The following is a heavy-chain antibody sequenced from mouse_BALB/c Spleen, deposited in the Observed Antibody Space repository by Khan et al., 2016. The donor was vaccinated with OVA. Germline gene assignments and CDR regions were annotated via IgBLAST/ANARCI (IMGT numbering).Heavy chain of an antibody. CDR2: IWVGGST. V-gene: IGHV2-9*02. CDR1: GFSLTNYG. J-gene: IGHJ3*01. D-gene: IGHD2-13*01. Sequence: QVQLKQSGPGLVAPSQSLSITCTVSGFSLTNYGVHWLRQPPGKGLEWLGVIWVGGSTNYNSALMSRLSISKDNSKGQVFLKMNRLQTEDTAMYYCATLYGDEPYWGQGTLVTVSA. CDR3: ATLYGDEPY.